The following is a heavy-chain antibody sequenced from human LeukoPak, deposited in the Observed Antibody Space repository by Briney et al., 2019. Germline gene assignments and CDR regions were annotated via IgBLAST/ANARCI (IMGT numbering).Heavy chain of an antibody. CDR3: ARARYYYDSSGYYFDY. CDR2: IIPILGIA. Sequence: SVKVSCKASGGTFSSYAISWVRQAPGQGLEWMGRIIPILGIANYAQKFQGRVTITADKSTSTAYMELSSLRSEDTAVYYCARARYYYDSSGYYFDYWGQGTLVTVSS. CDR1: GGTFSSYA. D-gene: IGHD3-22*01. J-gene: IGHJ4*02. V-gene: IGHV1-69*04.